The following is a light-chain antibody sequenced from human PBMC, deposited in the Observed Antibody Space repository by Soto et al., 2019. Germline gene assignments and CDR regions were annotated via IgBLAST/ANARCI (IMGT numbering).Light chain of an antibody. V-gene: IGKV3-15*01. CDR3: QEYNKWPPTFT. CDR1: QSVSIN. Sequence: EIVMTQSPATLSVSRGERATLSCRASQSVSINLAWYQLKPGQAPRLLIFGASTRATGIPARFSGSGSGTEFTLTISSLQSEDFAVYYCQEYNKWPPTFTFGQGTKLEIK. J-gene: IGKJ2*01. CDR2: GAS.